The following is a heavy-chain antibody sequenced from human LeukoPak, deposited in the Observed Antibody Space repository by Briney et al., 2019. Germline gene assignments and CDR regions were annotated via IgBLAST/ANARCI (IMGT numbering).Heavy chain of an antibody. V-gene: IGHV4-34*01. CDR2: INHSGST. CDR3: AKSGERRRPYYFDY. D-gene: IGHD3-10*01. Sequence: SETLSLTCAVYGGSFSGYYWSWIRQPPGKGLEWIGEINHSGSTNYNPSLKSRVTISVDTSKNQFSLKLSSVTAADTAVYYCAKSGERRRPYYFDYWGQGTLVTVSS. CDR1: GGSFSGYY. J-gene: IGHJ4*02.